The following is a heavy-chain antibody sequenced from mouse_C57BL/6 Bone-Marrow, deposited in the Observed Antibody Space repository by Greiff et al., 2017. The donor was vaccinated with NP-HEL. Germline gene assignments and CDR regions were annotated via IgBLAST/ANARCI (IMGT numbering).Heavy chain of an antibody. CDR1: GFTFSDYG. J-gene: IGHJ4*01. Sequence: EVMLVESGGGLVKPGGSLKLSCAASGFTFSDYGMHWVRQAPEKGLEWVAYISSGSSTIYYADPVKGRFTIFRDNAKNTLFLQMTSLRSEDTAMYYCARQRGHYYGSSYDAMDYWGQGTSVTVSS. CDR3: ARQRGHYYGSSYDAMDY. CDR2: ISSGSSTI. V-gene: IGHV5-17*01. D-gene: IGHD1-1*01.